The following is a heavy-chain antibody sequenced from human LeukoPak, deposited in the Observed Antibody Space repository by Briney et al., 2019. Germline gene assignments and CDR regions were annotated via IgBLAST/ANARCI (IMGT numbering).Heavy chain of an antibody. CDR1: GGSISSSSYY. CDR2: IYYSGST. V-gene: IGHV4-39*01. CDR3: ASGYGSVDY. Sequence: PSETLSLTCTVSGGSISSSSYYWGWIRQPPGKGLEWIGSIYYSGSTYYNPSLKSRVTISVDTSKNQFSLKLSSMTAADTAVYYCASGYGSVDYWGQGTLVTVSS. J-gene: IGHJ4*02. D-gene: IGHD3-10*01.